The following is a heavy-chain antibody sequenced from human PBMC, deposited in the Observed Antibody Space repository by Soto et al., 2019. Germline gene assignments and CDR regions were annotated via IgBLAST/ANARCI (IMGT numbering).Heavy chain of an antibody. Sequence: EVQLLESGGGLVQPGGSLRLSCAASGFTFSNYAVTWVRQAPGKGLEWVSTLSGSGGSTYYADSVKGRFTISRDNSKNALDLQMNSLRAEDTGVYYCAKDQGSSWYEIDYWGQGTLVTVSS. CDR3: AKDQGSSWYEIDY. CDR2: LSGSGGST. CDR1: GFTFSNYA. V-gene: IGHV3-23*01. J-gene: IGHJ4*02. D-gene: IGHD6-13*01.